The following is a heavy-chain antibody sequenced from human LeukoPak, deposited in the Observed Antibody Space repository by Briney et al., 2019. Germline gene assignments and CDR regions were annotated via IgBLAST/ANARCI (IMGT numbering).Heavy chain of an antibody. CDR1: GGSISSSTYY. J-gene: IGHJ6*03. CDR3: ARLTHSYYSDTSGYYPYYYMDV. V-gene: IGHV4-39*02. CDR2: ISYSGST. D-gene: IGHD3-22*01. Sequence: PSEALSLTCNVFGGSISSSTYYWGWIRQPPGKGLEWIGRISYSGSTYHNPSLKSRVTMSVDTSENHFSLRLSSVTAADTALYYCARLTHSYYSDTSGYYPYYYMDVWGKGTTVTVSS.